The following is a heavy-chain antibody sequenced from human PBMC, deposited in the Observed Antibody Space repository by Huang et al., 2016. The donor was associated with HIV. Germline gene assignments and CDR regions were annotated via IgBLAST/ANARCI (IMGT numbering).Heavy chain of an antibody. CDR2: INDRGRT. CDR1: GGSFRNYY. J-gene: IGHJ4*02. CDR3: ARGFSYGHFAF. V-gene: IGHV4-34*01. D-gene: IGHD5-18*01. Sequence: QVQLQQWGAGLLKPSETLSLTCAVYGGSFRNYYWSWLRQSPGKGLEWSGEINDRGRTNYNASLESRVTMSVDTSKSQFSLRLKSVTAADTAFYYCARGFSYGHFAFWGQGTLVTVSS.